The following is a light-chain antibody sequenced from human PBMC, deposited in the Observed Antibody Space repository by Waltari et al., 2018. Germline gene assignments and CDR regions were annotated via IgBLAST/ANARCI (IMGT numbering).Light chain of an antibody. CDR3: LLEIGSGICV. J-gene: IGLJ3*02. CDR1: SGSVSTSSY. Sequence: QTVVTQEPSFSVSPGGTVTLTCGLTSGSVSTSSYPSWYQQNPGQTPRTLIYSTNTRSSCVPDRCSGSSHGNKAALTSTGAQSDDESDYYFLLEIGSGICVFGGGTKLTVL. V-gene: IGLV8-61*01. CDR2: STN.